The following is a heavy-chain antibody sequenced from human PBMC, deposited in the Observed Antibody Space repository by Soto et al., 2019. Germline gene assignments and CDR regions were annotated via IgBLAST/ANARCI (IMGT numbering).Heavy chain of an antibody. D-gene: IGHD1-1*01. CDR1: SGPFSGYY. CDR2: ISHSGST. V-gene: IGHV4-34*01. CDR3: AIAYITNDAFDI. Sequence: QVQLQQWGAGLLKPSETLSLTCAVSSGPFSGYYWSWIRQSPGKGLEWIGEISHSGSTNYNPSLKSPVTISVDTSKNQFSLKLSSVTAADTAVYYCAIAYITNDAFDIWGQGTLVTVSS. J-gene: IGHJ3*02.